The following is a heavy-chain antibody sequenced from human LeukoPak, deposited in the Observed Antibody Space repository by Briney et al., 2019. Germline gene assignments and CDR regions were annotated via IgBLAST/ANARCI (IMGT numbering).Heavy chain of an antibody. Sequence: SGTLSLTCGVSGGSMSSTKWWSWVRQPPGRGLEWIGEIYHSGTTNYNPSLKSRITISVDKSKNQVSLTLSSVTAADMAVYYCAASTVMNEYCFDSWAQGTLVTVSS. CDR2: IYHSGTT. CDR1: GGSMSSTKW. CDR3: AASTVMNEYCFDS. J-gene: IGHJ4*02. V-gene: IGHV4-4*02. D-gene: IGHD4-17*01.